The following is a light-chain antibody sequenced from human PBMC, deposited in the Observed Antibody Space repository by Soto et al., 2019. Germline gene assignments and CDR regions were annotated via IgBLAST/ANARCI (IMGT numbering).Light chain of an antibody. CDR3: QHRSNWPWT. CDR2: DAS. CDR1: QSVSSY. J-gene: IGKJ1*01. Sequence: EIVLTQSPATLSLSPGERATLSCRASQSVSSYLAWYQQKPGQAPRLLIYDASNRATGVPARFSGSGSGTDFTLTISSLEPEDFAVYYCQHRSNWPWTFGQGTKVEIK. V-gene: IGKV3-11*01.